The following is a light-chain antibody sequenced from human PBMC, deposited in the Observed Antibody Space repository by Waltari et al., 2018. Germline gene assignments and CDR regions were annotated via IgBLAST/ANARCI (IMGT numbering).Light chain of an antibody. CDR1: SSDVGGYNY. V-gene: IGLV2-14*03. CDR3: SSYTSSSTLI. J-gene: IGLJ2*01. CDR2: DVS. Sequence: QSALTQPASVSGSPGQSITISCTGTSSDVGGYNYVSWYQQHPGKAPRLMIYDVSNRRSGVSNRVSGSKSGNTASLTISGLQAEDEADYHCSSYTSSSTLIFGGGTKLTVL.